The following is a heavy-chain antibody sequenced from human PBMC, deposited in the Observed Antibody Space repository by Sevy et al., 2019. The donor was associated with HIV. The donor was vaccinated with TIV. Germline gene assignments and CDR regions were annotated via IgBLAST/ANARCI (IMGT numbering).Heavy chain of an antibody. Sequence: GGSLRLSCAASGFTFSSYPMHWVRQAPGKGLEWVAIISFDGNTKYYADSVKGRFTISRDNSKNTLYLQMNSLGAEDTAFYYCARETTILPRGAFDIWGQGTMVTVSS. J-gene: IGHJ3*02. CDR3: ARETTILPRGAFDI. CDR2: ISFDGNTK. V-gene: IGHV3-30-3*01. D-gene: IGHD1-26*01. CDR1: GFTFSSYP.